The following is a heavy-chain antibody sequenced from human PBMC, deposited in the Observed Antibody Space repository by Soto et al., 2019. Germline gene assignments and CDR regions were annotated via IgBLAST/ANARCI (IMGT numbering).Heavy chain of an antibody. J-gene: IGHJ6*02. V-gene: IGHV5-51*01. Sequence: GESLKISCKGSGYSFTSYWIGWVRQMPGKGLEWMGIIYPGDSDTRYSPSFQGQVTISADKSISTAYLQWSSLKASDTAMYYCARGSQPDYYYYYYGMDVWGQGTTVTVSS. D-gene: IGHD5-18*01. CDR1: GYSFTSYW. CDR2: IYPGDSDT. CDR3: ARGSQPDYYYYYYGMDV.